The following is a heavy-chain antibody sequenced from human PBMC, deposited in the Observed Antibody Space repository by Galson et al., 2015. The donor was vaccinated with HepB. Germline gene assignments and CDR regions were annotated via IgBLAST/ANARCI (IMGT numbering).Heavy chain of an antibody. CDR2: ISYDGSNK. D-gene: IGHD4-17*01. J-gene: IGHJ6*02. CDR3: ARDELNYGDYFLAYYYYGMDV. V-gene: IGHV3-30-3*01. Sequence: SLRLSCAASGFTFSSYAMHWVRQAPGKGLEWVAVISYDGSNKYYADSVKGRFTISRDNSKNTLYLQMNSLRAEDTAVYYCARDELNYGDYFLAYYYYGMDVWGQGTTVTVSS. CDR1: GFTFSSYA.